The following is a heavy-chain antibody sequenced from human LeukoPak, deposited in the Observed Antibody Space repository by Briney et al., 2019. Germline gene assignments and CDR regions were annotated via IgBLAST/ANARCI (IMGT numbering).Heavy chain of an antibody. CDR1: GGSISSSSYY. J-gene: IGHJ3*02. CDR3: ARQGGGFYAFDI. CDR2: IYYSGST. V-gene: IGHV4-39*01. Sequence: PETLSLTCTVSGGSISSSSYYWGWIRQPPGKGLEWIGSIYYSGSTYYNPSLKSRVTISVDTSKNQFSLKLSSVTAADTAVYYCARQGGGFYAFDIWGQGTMVTVSS. D-gene: IGHD3-16*01.